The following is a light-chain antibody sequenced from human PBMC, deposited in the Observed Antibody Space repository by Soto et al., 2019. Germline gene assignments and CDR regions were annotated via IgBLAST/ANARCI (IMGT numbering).Light chain of an antibody. J-gene: IGKJ1*01. CDR2: DAS. Sequence: DIQMTQSPSPLSASVGDRVTLTCRASQSISSWLAWYQQKPGKAPKLLIYDASSLQSGVPSRFSGSGSGTEFTLTISSLQPDDFATYYCQHYNSYSEAFGQGTKVDIK. CDR1: QSISSW. CDR3: QHYNSYSEA. V-gene: IGKV1-5*01.